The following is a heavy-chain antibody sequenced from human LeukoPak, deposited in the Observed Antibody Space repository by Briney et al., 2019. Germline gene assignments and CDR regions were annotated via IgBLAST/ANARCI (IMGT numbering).Heavy chain of an antibody. Sequence: GESLKISCKGSGYSFTSYWIGWVRQMPGKGREWMGIIYPGDSDTRYSPSFQGQVTISADKSISTAYLQWSSLKASDTAMYYCARLPSYSSGWSPTYFQHWGQGTLVTVSS. CDR3: ARLPSYSSGWSPTYFQH. J-gene: IGHJ1*01. D-gene: IGHD6-19*01. CDR1: GYSFTSYW. CDR2: IYPGDSDT. V-gene: IGHV5-51*01.